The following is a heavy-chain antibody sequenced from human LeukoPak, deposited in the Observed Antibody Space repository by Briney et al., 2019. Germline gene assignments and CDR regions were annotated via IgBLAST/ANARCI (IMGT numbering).Heavy chain of an antibody. J-gene: IGHJ6*03. Sequence: SETLSLTCAVYGGSFSGYYWSWIRQPPGKGLEWIGEINHSGSTNYNPSLKSRVTITVDTSKNQFSLKLSSVTAADTAVYYCARGPYNSWGYNYYYMDVWGKGTTVTVSS. CDR3: ARGPYNSWGYNYYYMDV. CDR1: GGSFSGYY. CDR2: INHSGST. D-gene: IGHD1-20*01. V-gene: IGHV4-34*01.